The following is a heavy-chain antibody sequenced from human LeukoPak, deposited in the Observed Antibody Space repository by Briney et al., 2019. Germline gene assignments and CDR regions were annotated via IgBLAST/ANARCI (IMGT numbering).Heavy chain of an antibody. CDR1: GGSISSSSYY. Sequence: SETLSLTCTVSGGSISSSSYYWGWIRQPPGKGLEWTGSIYYSGSTYYNPSLKSRVTISVDTSKNQFSLKLSSVTAADTAVYYCARVVVWFGELTGMDVWGQGTTVTVSS. CDR3: ARVVVWFGELTGMDV. CDR2: IYYSGST. V-gene: IGHV4-39*07. D-gene: IGHD3-10*01. J-gene: IGHJ6*02.